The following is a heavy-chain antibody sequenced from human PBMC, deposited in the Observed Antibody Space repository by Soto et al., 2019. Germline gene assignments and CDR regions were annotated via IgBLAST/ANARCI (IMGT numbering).Heavy chain of an antibody. D-gene: IGHD4-17*01. CDR2: ISSSGSTI. CDR1: GFTFSDYY. Sequence: PGGSLRLSCAASGFTFSDYYMSWIRQAPGKGLEWVSYISSSGSTIYYADSVKGRFTISRDNAKNSLYLQMNSLRAEDTAVYYCARAGDYGDPGRYYYYGMDVWGQGTTVTVSS. CDR3: ARAGDYGDPGRYYYYGMDV. V-gene: IGHV3-11*01. J-gene: IGHJ6*02.